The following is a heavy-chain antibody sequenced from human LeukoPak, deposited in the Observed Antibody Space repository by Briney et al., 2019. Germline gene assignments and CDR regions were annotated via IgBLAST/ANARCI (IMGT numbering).Heavy chain of an antibody. D-gene: IGHD2/OR15-2a*01. CDR1: GFTFSDYW. J-gene: IGHJ4*02. V-gene: IGHV3-74*01. Sequence: GGSLRLSCAAPGFTFSDYWMHWVRQTPEKGLVWVSRISSDGSDTSYADSVKGRFTISRDNAKNTLYLQMSSPRAEDTAVYYCASLSPSVVIDYWGQGTLVTVSS. CDR3: ASLSPSVVIDY. CDR2: ISSDGSDT.